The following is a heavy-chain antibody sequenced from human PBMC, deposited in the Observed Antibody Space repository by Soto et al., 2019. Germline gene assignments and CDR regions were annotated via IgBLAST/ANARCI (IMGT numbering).Heavy chain of an antibody. J-gene: IGHJ4*01. Sequence: EVLLLESGGGLVQPGGSLRLSSAASGVTFSSYAMSWVRQTPGKGLEWVSAISGSGGSTYYADPVKGRFTISRDNSKNTLYLQMNSLRAEDTAVYYCAKFGVGKRFWSGYQGYFAYWGHGTLVTVSS. D-gene: IGHD3-3*01. CDR2: ISGSGGST. CDR3: AKFGVGKRFWSGYQGYFAY. CDR1: GVTFSSYA. V-gene: IGHV3-23*01.